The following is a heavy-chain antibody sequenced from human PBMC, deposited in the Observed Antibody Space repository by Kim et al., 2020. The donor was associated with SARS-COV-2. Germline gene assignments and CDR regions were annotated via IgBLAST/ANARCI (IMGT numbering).Heavy chain of an antibody. Sequence: GGSRYYADSVKGRFTISRDNSKNSLYLQLNSLRAEDTAVYYCAREGYDSSWGQGTLVTVSS. D-gene: IGHD3-22*01. V-gene: IGHV3-53*01. J-gene: IGHJ5*02. CDR2: GGSR. CDR3: AREGYDSS.